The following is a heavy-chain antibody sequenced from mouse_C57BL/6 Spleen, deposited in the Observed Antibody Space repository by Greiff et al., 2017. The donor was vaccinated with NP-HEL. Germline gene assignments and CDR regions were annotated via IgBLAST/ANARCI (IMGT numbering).Heavy chain of an antibody. Sequence: QVQLQQPGAELVMPGASVKLSCKASGYTFTSYWMHWVKQRPGQGLEWIGEIDPSDSYTNYNQKFKGKSTLTVDKSSSTAYMQLSSLTSEDSAVYYCARGGEYYGSSYAWFAYWGQGTLVTVSA. D-gene: IGHD1-1*01. CDR1: GYTFTSYW. J-gene: IGHJ3*01. V-gene: IGHV1-69*01. CDR3: ARGGEYYGSSYAWFAY. CDR2: IDPSDSYT.